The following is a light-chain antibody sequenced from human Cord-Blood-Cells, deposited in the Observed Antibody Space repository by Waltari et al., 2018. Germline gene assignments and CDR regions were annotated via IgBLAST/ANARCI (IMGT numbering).Light chain of an antibody. CDR1: QSISSW. J-gene: IGKJ2*01. Sequence: DIQMTQSPSTLSASVGDRVTITCRASQSISSWLAWYQQKPGKAPKLLIYKASSLESGVPSRFSGSGSRTEFTLTSSSLQPDDFATYYCQQYNSYPYTFGQGTKLEIK. CDR3: QQYNSYPYT. V-gene: IGKV1-5*03. CDR2: KAS.